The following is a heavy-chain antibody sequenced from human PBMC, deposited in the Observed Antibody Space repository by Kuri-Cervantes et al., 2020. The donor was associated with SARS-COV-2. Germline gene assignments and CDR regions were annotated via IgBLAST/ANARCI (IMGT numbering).Heavy chain of an antibody. J-gene: IGHJ6*03. Sequence: GSLRLSCALHYGTLTGYQWSWIRQPPGRGLEWIGGINHRGDTNYNPALESRVTISRDTSENQFSLRLRSVTAADTAVYYCARHMPGTAYYDTSGYYKRNYYYCMDVWGKGTTVTVSS. D-gene: IGHD3-22*01. V-gene: IGHV4-34*01. CDR3: ARHMPGTAYYDTSGYYKRNYYYCMDV. CDR2: INHRGDT. CDR1: YGTLTGYQ.